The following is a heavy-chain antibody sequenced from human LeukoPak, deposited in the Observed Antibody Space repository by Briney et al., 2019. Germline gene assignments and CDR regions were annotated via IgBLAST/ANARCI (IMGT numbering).Heavy chain of an antibody. V-gene: IGHV3-74*01. Sequence: GGSLRLSCAASGFTFSSYWMHWVRQAPGKGLVWVSRIKSDGSSTSYADSVKGRFTISRDNSKNTLYLQMNSLRAEDTAVYYCARGPSGYHNTGGQGTLVTVSS. D-gene: IGHD5-12*01. J-gene: IGHJ4*02. CDR1: GFTFSSYW. CDR3: ARGPSGYHNT. CDR2: IKSDGSST.